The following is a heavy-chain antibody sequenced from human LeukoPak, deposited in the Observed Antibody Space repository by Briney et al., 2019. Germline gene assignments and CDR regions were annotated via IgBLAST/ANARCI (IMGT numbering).Heavy chain of an antibody. CDR1: GYTFTSYD. CDR3: ARVAVDTAAPFDY. CDR2: IIPIFGTA. Sequence: SVKVSCKASGYTFTSYDINWVRQATGQGLEWMGGIIPIFGTANYAQKFQGRVTITADESTSTAYMELSSLRSEDTAVYYCARVAVDTAAPFDYWGQGTLVTVSS. D-gene: IGHD5-18*01. J-gene: IGHJ4*02. V-gene: IGHV1-69*13.